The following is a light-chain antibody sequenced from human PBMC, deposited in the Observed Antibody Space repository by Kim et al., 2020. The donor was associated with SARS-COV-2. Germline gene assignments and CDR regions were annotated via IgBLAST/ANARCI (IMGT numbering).Light chain of an antibody. CDR1: QSVGSSY. CDR3: QLFDGSRPT. Sequence: EVVLTQSPGTLSLSPGERATLSCRASQSVGSSYLAWSQHKPGQAPTLVLYSTSTRAAGIPDRFSGSRSGTDFTLTISRLEPEDYGVYYCQLFDGSRPTFGQGTKVDIK. CDR2: STS. V-gene: IGKV3-20*01. J-gene: IGKJ1*01.